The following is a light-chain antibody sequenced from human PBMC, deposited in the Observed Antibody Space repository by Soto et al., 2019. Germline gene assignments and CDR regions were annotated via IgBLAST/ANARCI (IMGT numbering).Light chain of an antibody. V-gene: IGKV3-20*01. CDR2: GVS. CDR3: HHYGSSPYT. CDR1: QSLSGNY. Sequence: EIVLTQSPGTLSLSPGDRATLSCRASQSLSGNYLAWYQQKPGQAPRLLIFGVSSRATGIPDRFSGSGSGTDFTLTINRLEPEDFAVYYCHHYGSSPYTXGLGTKLEIK. J-gene: IGKJ2*01.